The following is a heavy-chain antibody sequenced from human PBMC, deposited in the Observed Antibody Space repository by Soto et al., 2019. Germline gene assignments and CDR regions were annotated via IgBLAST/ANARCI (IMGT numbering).Heavy chain of an antibody. CDR3: AKAPPDASWRPYYFDP. V-gene: IGHV3-30*18. Sequence: QVQLVESGGGVVQPGTSLTLSCVSSGFTFSRYAMHWVRQAPGKGLEGVGIISYDGISKYYADSVQGRFAISRDNSKDTLYQQMHGLTPEHTALYFRAKAPPDASWRPYYFDPWGQGTLVAVPS. CDR2: ISYDGISK. CDR1: GFTFSRYA. J-gene: IGHJ4*02. D-gene: IGHD2-15*01.